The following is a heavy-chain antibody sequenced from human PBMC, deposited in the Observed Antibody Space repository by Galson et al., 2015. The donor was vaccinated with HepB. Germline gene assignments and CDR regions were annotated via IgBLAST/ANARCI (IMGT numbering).Heavy chain of an antibody. J-gene: IGHJ4*02. V-gene: IGHV3-33*08. CDR2: IWYDGSNK. CDR1: GFTFGSYG. Sequence: SLRLSCAASGFTFGSYGMHWVRQAPGKGLGWVAVIWYDGSNKYYADSVKGRFTISRDNSKNTLYLQMNSLRAEDTAVYYCARDPDYYGSGSYYPGVWGQGTLVTVS. D-gene: IGHD3-10*01. CDR3: ARDPDYYGSGSYYPGV.